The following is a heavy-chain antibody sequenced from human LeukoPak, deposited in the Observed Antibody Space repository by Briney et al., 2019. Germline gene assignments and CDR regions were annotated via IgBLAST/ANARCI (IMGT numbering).Heavy chain of an antibody. J-gene: IGHJ4*02. Sequence: GGSLRLSCAASGFTFSDYYMNWIRQAPGKGLEWISYMSSSGSTISYADSVTGRFTVSRDNAKNSLYLQMNSLRAEDTAVYYCARSILPAANAIDYWGQGTLPTVSS. D-gene: IGHD2-2*01. CDR2: MSSSGSTI. V-gene: IGHV3-11*04. CDR1: GFTFSDYY. CDR3: ARSILPAANAIDY.